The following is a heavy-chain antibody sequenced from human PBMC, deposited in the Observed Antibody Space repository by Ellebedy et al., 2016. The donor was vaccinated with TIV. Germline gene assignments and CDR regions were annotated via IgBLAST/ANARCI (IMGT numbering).Heavy chain of an antibody. CDR1: GYSFTSYW. J-gene: IGHJ6*02. V-gene: IGHV5-10-1*01. CDR2: IDPSDSYT. Sequence: GGSLRLSXKGSGYSFTSYWISWVRQMPGKGLEWMGRIDPSDSYTNYSPSFQGHVTISADKSISTAYLQWSSLKASDTAMYYCARLDYYYYGMDVWGQGTTVTVSS. CDR3: ARLDYYYYGMDV.